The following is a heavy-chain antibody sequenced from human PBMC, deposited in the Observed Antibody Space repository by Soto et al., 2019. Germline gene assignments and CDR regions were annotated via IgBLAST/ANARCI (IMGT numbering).Heavy chain of an antibody. D-gene: IGHD5-12*01. V-gene: IGHV3-33*01. CDR2: LWYDGSNK. CDR1: GFTFSSYG. Sequence: QVQLVESGGGVVQPGRSLRLSCAASGFTFSSYGMHWVRQAPGKGLEWVAVLWYDGSNKYYADSVKGRFTISRDTSKNTLYLQMNSLRAEDTAVYYCARALAYYYYGMDVWGQGTTVTVSS. J-gene: IGHJ6*02. CDR3: ARALAYYYYGMDV.